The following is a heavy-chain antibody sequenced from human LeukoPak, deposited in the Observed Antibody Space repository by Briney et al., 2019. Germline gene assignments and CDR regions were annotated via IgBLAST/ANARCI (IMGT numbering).Heavy chain of an antibody. D-gene: IGHD3-22*01. CDR1: GYTFTSYG. J-gene: IGHJ4*02. CDR3: ARLEASSGYPDYFDY. Sequence: GASVKVSCKASGYTFTSYGISWARQAPGQGLEWMGWISAYNGNTNYAQKLQGRVTMTTDTSTSTAYMELRSLRSDDTAVYYCARLEASSGYPDYFDYWGQGTLVTVSS. V-gene: IGHV1-18*04. CDR2: ISAYNGNT.